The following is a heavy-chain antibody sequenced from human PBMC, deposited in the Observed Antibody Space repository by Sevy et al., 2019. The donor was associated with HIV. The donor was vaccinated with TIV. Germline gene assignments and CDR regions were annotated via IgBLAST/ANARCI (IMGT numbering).Heavy chain of an antibody. D-gene: IGHD6-13*01. V-gene: IGHV3-23*01. Sequence: GGSLRLSCAASGFTFSSYVMSWVRQAPGKGLEWVSGISVGGGNTYYADSVKGRFTISRDNSKNTLYLRMNSLRAEDTAVYYCAKGAGSSWPRYYFDYWGQGTLVTVSS. CDR2: ISVGGGNT. CDR3: AKGAGSSWPRYYFDY. J-gene: IGHJ4*02. CDR1: GFTFSSYV.